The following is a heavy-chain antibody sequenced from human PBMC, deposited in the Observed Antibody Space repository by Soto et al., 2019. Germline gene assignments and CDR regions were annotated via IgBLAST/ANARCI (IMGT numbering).Heavy chain of an antibody. CDR1: GLTFSDYY. D-gene: IGHD3-3*01. CDR3: ARGHTILAY. CDR2: ISPSGSAM. Sequence: GGSLRLSCVASGLTFSDYYMTWIRQAPGKGLEWVSYISPSGSAMDYADSVKGRFTISRDNAKNSLYLQMNSLRAEDTAVYYCARGHTILAYWGQGTLVTVSS. J-gene: IGHJ4*02. V-gene: IGHV3-11*01.